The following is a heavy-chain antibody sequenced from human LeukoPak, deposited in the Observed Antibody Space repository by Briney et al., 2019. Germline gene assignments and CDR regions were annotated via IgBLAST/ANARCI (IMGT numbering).Heavy chain of an antibody. CDR2: ISGGGGST. CDR1: GFTFSSYA. D-gene: IGHD1-1*01. J-gene: IGHJ4*02. Sequence: PGGSLRLSCAASGFTFSSYAMSWVRQAPGKGLEWVSAISGGGGSTYYADSVKGRFTISRDNSKNTLYLQMNSLRAEDTAVYYCARRDNWNDVVGYWGQGTLVTVSS. CDR3: ARRDNWNDVVGY. V-gene: IGHV3-23*01.